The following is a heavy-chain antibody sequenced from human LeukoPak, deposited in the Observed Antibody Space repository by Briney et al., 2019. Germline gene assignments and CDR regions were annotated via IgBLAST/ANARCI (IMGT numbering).Heavy chain of an antibody. Sequence: PSETLSLTCTVSVGSISRSSYYWGWIRHPPGKGLEWIGSIYFTGNAYYNPSLKSRDTRFVNTSNNQFSLMLRSVTAADTAVYYWARSLRGAAHHFDYWGQGTLVTVSS. J-gene: IGHJ4*02. CDR1: VGSISRSSYY. V-gene: IGHV4-39*01. CDR2: IYFTGNA. D-gene: IGHD6-6*01. CDR3: ARSLRGAAHHFDY.